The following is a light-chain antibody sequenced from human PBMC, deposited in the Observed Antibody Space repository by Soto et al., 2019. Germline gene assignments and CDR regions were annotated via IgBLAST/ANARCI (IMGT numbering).Light chain of an antibody. CDR1: QSVSSN. CDR2: DAS. Sequence: EIVMTQSPATLSVSPGERDTLSCRASQSVSSNLAWYQQKPGQAPRLLIYDASTRATGIPARFSGRGSGTEFTLTISSLQSEDFAFYYCQQYHNWPPLTFGGGTKVEIK. J-gene: IGKJ4*01. V-gene: IGKV3-15*01. CDR3: QQYHNWPPLT.